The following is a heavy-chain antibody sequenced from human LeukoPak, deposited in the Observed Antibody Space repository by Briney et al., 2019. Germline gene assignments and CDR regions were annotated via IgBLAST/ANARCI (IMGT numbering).Heavy chain of an antibody. Sequence: SVKVSCKASGFTFTSSAVQWVRQARGQRLEWIGWIVVGSGNTNYAQKFQERVTITRDMSTSTAYMELSSLRSEDTAVYYCAANSAQQLAHFDYWGQGTLVTVSS. CDR3: AANSAQQLAHFDY. D-gene: IGHD6-13*01. V-gene: IGHV1-58*01. CDR2: IVVGSGNT. CDR1: GFTFTSSA. J-gene: IGHJ4*02.